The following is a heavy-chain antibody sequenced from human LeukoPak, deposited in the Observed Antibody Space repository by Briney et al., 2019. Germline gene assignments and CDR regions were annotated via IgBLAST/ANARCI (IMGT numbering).Heavy chain of an antibody. CDR3: ARDIAVADQGY. CDR2: IYSGGNT. Sequence: GGSLRLSCAASGFTFSSYSMNWVRQAPGKGLEWVSIIYSGGNTYYTDSVKGRFTISRDNSKNTLYLQMNSLRAEDTAVYYRARDIAVADQGYWGQGSLVTVSS. J-gene: IGHJ4*02. V-gene: IGHV3-53*01. CDR1: GFTFSSYS. D-gene: IGHD6-19*01.